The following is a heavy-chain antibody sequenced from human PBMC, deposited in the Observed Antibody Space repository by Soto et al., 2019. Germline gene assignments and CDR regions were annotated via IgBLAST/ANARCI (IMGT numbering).Heavy chain of an antibody. CDR2: INHSGST. Sequence: QVQLQQWGAGLLKPSETLSLTCAVYGGSFSGYYWSWIRQPPGKGLEWIGEINHSGSTNYNPSLKSRVTISVDTSKNQFSLKLSSVTAADTAVYYCARVTTVTTAFYYWGQGTLVTVSS. CDR3: ARVTTVTTAFYY. V-gene: IGHV4-34*01. D-gene: IGHD4-17*01. J-gene: IGHJ4*02. CDR1: GGSFSGYY.